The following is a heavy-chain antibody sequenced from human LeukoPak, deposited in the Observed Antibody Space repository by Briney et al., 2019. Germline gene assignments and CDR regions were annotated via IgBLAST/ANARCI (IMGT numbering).Heavy chain of an antibody. Sequence: PGGSLRLSCAASGFTFNTQSMNWVRQAPGKGLEWLSAISSSGGHIYYAGSVQGRFTISRDDAKESVYLQLNSLRAEDTAVYYCARGLGWITPDAPYFDLWGHGTLVTVSS. J-gene: IGHJ4*01. V-gene: IGHV3-21*01. D-gene: IGHD5-12*01. CDR2: ISSSGGHI. CDR1: GFTFNTQS. CDR3: ARGLGWITPDAPYFDL.